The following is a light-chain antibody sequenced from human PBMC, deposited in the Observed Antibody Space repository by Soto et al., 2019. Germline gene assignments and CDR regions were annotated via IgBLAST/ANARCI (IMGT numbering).Light chain of an antibody. V-gene: IGLV2-23*01. J-gene: IGLJ1*01. Sequence: ARPAYCYGSPGHSTTYSTTGTSGFVGSFSLVSWYQQHPGKAPKVMISEGHRRPSGVPDRFSGSTSVNSASLTISGLQADDEADYYCCLYIGATTYVFGTGTKVTVL. CDR2: EGH. CDR3: CLYIGATTYV. CDR1: SGFVGSFSL.